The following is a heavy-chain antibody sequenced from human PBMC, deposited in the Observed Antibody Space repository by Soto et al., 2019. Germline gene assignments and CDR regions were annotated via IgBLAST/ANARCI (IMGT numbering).Heavy chain of an antibody. V-gene: IGHV4-34*01. Sequence: PSETLSLTCAVYGGSFSGYYWSWIRQPPGKGLGWIGEINNSGSTNYNPSPKSRVTISVDTSKNQFSLKLSSVTAADTAVYYCARAVLYNWFDPWGQGTLVTVSS. J-gene: IGHJ5*02. CDR3: ARAVLYNWFDP. CDR1: GGSFSGYY. D-gene: IGHD6-19*01. CDR2: INNSGST.